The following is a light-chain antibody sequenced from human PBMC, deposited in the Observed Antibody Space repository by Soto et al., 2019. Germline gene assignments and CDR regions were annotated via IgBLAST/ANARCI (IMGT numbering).Light chain of an antibody. CDR1: SSDVGGYNY. CDR3: SSYAGNNKFV. Sequence: QSALTQPPSASGSPGQSVTISCTGTSSDVGGYNYVSWYQQHPGKAPKLMIYEVNKRPSGVPDRFSASKSGNTASLTVSGLQAEDEADYYCSSYAGNNKFVFGTGTKLTVL. CDR2: EVN. V-gene: IGLV2-8*01. J-gene: IGLJ1*01.